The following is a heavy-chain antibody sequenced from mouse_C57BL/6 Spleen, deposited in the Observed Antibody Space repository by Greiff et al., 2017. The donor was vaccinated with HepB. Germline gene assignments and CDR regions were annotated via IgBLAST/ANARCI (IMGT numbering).Heavy chain of an antibody. CDR1: GYTFTDYN. CDR2: INPNNGGT. D-gene: IGHD1-1*01. J-gene: IGHJ3*01. Sequence: EVQLQQSGPELVKPGASVKMSCKASGYTFTDYNMHWVKQSHGKSLEWIGYINPNNGGTSYNQKFKGKATLTVNKSSSTAYMERRSLTSEDSAVYYGAREGYYGSSPWFAYWGQGTLVTVSA. CDR3: AREGYYGSSPWFAY. V-gene: IGHV1-22*01.